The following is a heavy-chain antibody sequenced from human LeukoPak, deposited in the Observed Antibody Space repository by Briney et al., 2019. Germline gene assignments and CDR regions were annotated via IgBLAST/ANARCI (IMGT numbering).Heavy chain of an antibody. Sequence: SQTLSHTCTVSGGSISSGSYYWSWIRQPAGKGLEWIGRIYSSGSTNYNPSLKSRVTISVDTSKNQFSLKLSSVTAADTAVYYCARQGFKEVAAPLDYWGQGTLVTVSS. D-gene: IGHD6-19*01. CDR2: IYSSGST. V-gene: IGHV4-61*02. CDR1: GGSISSGSYY. J-gene: IGHJ4*02. CDR3: ARQGFKEVAAPLDY.